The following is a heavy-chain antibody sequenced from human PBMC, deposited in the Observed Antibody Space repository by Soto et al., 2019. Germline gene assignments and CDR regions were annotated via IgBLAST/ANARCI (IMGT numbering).Heavy chain of an antibody. CDR2: IYSGGTT. Sequence: EVQLVESGGALVQPGGSLRLSCAASGFTVSNNYMSWVRQAPGKGLEWVSLIYSGGTTSYADSVKGRFTISRDSSKNTLNLQMNSLRAEDTAVYYCARNSGSKLGPRTAGEGHWGQGTLVNVSS. CDR3: ARNSGSKLGPRTAGEGH. J-gene: IGHJ4*02. V-gene: IGHV3-66*01. CDR1: GFTVSNNY. D-gene: IGHD7-27*01.